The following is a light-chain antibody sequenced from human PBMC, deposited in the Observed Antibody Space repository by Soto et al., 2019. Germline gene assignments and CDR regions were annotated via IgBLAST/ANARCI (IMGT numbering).Light chain of an antibody. CDR3: QQYGTSPRT. V-gene: IGKV3-20*01. Sequence: ESVLTQSPGTLSLSPGERANLSCRASQSLSSNHLAGYQQKPGQATRLLNYGASSRATGIPDRFSGSGSGTDFTITISSLEPEDFTFYYCQQYGTSPRTFGPGTKLELK. CDR2: GAS. CDR1: QSLSSNH. J-gene: IGKJ2*01.